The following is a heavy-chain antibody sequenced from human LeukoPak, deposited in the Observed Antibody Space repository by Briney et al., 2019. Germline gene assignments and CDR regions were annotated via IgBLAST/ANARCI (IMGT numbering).Heavy chain of an antibody. D-gene: IGHD1-14*01. Sequence: GGSLRLSCAASGLPVLTNDMTWVPQAPGKGLEWVSVLYSDGNTKYADSVQGRFTISRDNSKNTLYLEMNSLSPDDTAVYYCARGVEPLAANTLAYWGQGTLVTASS. V-gene: IGHV3-53*01. CDR1: GLPVLTND. CDR3: ARGVEPLAANTLAY. CDR2: LYSDGNT. J-gene: IGHJ4*02.